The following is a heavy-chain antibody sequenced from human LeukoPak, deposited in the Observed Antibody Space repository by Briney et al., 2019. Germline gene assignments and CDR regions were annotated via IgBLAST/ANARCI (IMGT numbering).Heavy chain of an antibody. CDR2: ISNSGNT. Sequence: SETLSLTYTVSGGSISSSYWSWIRQPPGKGLEWIGYISNSGNTNYNPSLKSRVTISVDTSKNQFSLNLTSVAPAGAAMYCCARDNGESGYWGQGTLVTVSS. J-gene: IGHJ4*02. CDR1: GGSISSSY. V-gene: IGHV4-59*01. CDR3: ARDNGESGY. D-gene: IGHD1-26*01.